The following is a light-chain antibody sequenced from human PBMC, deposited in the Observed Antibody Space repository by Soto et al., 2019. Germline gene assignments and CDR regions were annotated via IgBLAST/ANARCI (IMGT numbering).Light chain of an antibody. CDR3: MQALQAWT. J-gene: IGKJ1*01. V-gene: IGKV2-28*01. CDR1: QILLHSNGFNY. Sequence: DIVMTQSPLSLPVTPGEPSSISCISSQILLHSNGFNYLDWYVQKPGQSPQLLISLASTRASGVPDRFSGSASGTDFTLNISRVEAEDVGVYYCMQALQAWTFGQGTKVDI. CDR2: LAS.